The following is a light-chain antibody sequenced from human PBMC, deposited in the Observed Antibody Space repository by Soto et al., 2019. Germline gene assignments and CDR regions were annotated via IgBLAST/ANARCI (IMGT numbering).Light chain of an antibody. V-gene: IGKV3-20*01. CDR1: QSVSSY. J-gene: IGKJ1*01. CDR3: QQYLITPWT. Sequence: PGERATLSCRASQSVSSYLAWYQSKPGQAPRLLIHGASNRATGIPDRFSGSGSGTDFTLTIGRLEPEDFAVYYCQQYLITPWTFGQGTKVDIK. CDR2: GAS.